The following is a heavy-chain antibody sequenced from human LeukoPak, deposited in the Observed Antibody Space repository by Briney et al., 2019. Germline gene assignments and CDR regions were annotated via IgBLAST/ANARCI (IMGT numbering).Heavy chain of an antibody. D-gene: IGHD3-3*01. J-gene: IGHJ4*02. CDR1: GFTFGDYA. CDR2: IRSKAYGGTT. V-gene: IGHV3-49*04. Sequence: GGSLRLSCTASGFTFGDYAMSWVRQAPGKGLEWVGFIRSKAYGGTTEYAASVKGRFTISRDDSKSIAYLQMNSLKTEDTAVYYCTRVPYDFWSGYAFDYWGQGTLVTVSS. CDR3: TRVPYDFWSGYAFDY.